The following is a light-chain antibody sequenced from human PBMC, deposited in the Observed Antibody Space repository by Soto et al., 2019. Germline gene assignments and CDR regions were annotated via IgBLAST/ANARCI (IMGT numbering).Light chain of an antibody. CDR2: DVR. Sequence: QSALTQPASVSGSPGQSITISCTGTSCDVGGYNYVSWCQQHPGKAPKLMIYDVRHRPSGVSNRFTRSKSGNTASRTISGLQAEDEADYYCSSYTRSSTLVFGGGTQLTVL. V-gene: IGLV2-14*01. CDR3: SSYTRSSTLV. J-gene: IGLJ2*01. CDR1: SCDVGGYNY.